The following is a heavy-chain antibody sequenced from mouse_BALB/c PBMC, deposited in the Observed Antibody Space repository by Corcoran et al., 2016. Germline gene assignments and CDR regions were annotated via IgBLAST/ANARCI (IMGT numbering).Heavy chain of an antibody. D-gene: IGHD1-2*01. CDR3: ARRLRQYAMDY. V-gene: IGHV9-3-1*01. Sequence: QIQLVQSGPELKKPGETVKISCKASGYTFTNYGMNWVKQAPGKGLKWMGWINTYTGEPTYADDFKGRFAFSLETSASTAYLQINNLKNEDTATYFCARRLRQYAMDYWGQGTSVTVSS. J-gene: IGHJ4*01. CDR1: GYTFTNYG. CDR2: INTYTGEP.